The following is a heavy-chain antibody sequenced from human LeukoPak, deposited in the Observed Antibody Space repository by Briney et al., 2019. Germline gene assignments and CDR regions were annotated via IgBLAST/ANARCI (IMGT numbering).Heavy chain of an antibody. CDR2: IYTSGST. CDR1: GGSISSYY. V-gene: IGHV4-4*07. CDR3: ARDFPRGLDYYYYMDV. D-gene: IGHD3-10*01. Sequence: PSETLSLTCTVSGGSISSYYWSWIRQPAGKGLEWIGRIYTSGSTNYNPSLKSRVTMSVDTSKNQFSLKLSSVTAADTAVYYCARDFPRGLDYYYYMDVWGKGTTVTVSS. J-gene: IGHJ6*03.